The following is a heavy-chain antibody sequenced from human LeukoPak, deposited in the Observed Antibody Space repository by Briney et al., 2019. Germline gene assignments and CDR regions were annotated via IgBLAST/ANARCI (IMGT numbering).Heavy chain of an antibody. CDR2: IYTSGST. V-gene: IGHV4-4*07. CDR3: AREWYSSGWYGY. CDR1: GGSISSYY. D-gene: IGHD6-19*01. J-gene: IGHJ4*02. Sequence: SETLSLTCTVSGGSISSYYWSWIRQPAGKGLEWIGRIYTSGSTNYNPSLKSRVTISVDTSKNQFSLKLSFVTAADTAVFYCAREWYSSGWYGYWGQGTLVTVSS.